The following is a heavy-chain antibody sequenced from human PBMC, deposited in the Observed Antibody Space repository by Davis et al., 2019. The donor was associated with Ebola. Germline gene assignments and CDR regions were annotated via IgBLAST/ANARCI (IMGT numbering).Heavy chain of an antibody. V-gene: IGHV3-30*04. CDR1: GFTFSSYA. CDR3: ARGLTPHDDYGAGD. J-gene: IGHJ4*02. CDR2: ISYDGSNK. Sequence: GESLKISCAASGFTFSSYAMHWVRQAPGKGLEWVAVISYDGSNKYYADSVKGRFTISRDNSKNTLYLQMNSLRAEDTAVYYCARGLTPHDDYGAGDWGQGTLVTVSS. D-gene: IGHD4-17*01.